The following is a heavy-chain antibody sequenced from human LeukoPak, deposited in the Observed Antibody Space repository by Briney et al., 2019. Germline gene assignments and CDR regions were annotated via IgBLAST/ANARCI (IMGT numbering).Heavy chain of an antibody. CDR3: VRGGGPSYKYNAFDI. CDR1: GLTSSIFE. D-gene: IGHD2-15*01. CDR2: ISNSGSTT. J-gene: IGHJ3*02. Sequence: GGSLRLSCIASGLTSSIFEMNWVRQAPGKGLEWVSYISNSGSTTDYADAVKGRFTISRENAKNSLYLQMSSLRVEDTAVYYCVRGGGPSYKYNAFDIWGQGTMVTVS. V-gene: IGHV3-48*03.